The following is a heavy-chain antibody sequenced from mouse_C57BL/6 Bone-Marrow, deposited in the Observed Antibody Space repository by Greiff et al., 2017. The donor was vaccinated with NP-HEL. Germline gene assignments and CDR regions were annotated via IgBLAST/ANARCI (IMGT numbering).Heavy chain of an antibody. J-gene: IGHJ4*01. V-gene: IGHV10-3*01. CDR1: GFTFNTYA. D-gene: IGHD3-2*02. CDR3: VRAPIDSSGYVDYAMDY. CDR2: IRSKSSNYAT. Sequence: EAGGGLVQPKGSLKLSCAASGFTFNTYAMHWVRQAPGKGLEWVARIRSKSSNYATYYADSVKDRFTISRDDSQSMLYLQMNNLKTEDTAMYYCVRAPIDSSGYVDYAMDYWGQGTSVTVSS.